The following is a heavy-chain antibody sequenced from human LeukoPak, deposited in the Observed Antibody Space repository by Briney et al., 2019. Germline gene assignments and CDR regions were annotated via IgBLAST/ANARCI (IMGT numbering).Heavy chain of an antibody. CDR3: AKGSFADPFDI. Sequence: PGGSLRPSCAASGFTFSNYAMSWVRQAPGKGLEWVSAISGSGSSTYYADSVKGRFTISRDNSKNTLYLQMNSLRAEDTAVYYCAKGSFADPFDIWGQGIMVTVSS. J-gene: IGHJ3*02. V-gene: IGHV3-23*01. CDR2: ISGSGSST. CDR1: GFTFSNYA. D-gene: IGHD3-10*01.